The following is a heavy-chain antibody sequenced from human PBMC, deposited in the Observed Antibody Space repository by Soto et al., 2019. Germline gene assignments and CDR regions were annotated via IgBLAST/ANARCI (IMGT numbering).Heavy chain of an antibody. Sequence: QVQLVQSGAEVKKPGSSVKVSCKASEGTFSSYAISWVRQAPGQGLEWMGGIIPIFGTANYAQKFQGRVTITADESTSTAYMELSSLRSEDTAVYYCARDGVQLWSKTRYYFDYWGQGTLVTVSS. CDR3: ARDGVQLWSKTRYYFDY. V-gene: IGHV1-69*01. CDR2: IIPIFGTA. CDR1: EGTFSSYA. J-gene: IGHJ4*02. D-gene: IGHD5-18*01.